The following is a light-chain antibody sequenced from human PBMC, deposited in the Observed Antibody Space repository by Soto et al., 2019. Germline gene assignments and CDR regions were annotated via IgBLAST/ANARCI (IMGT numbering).Light chain of an antibody. CDR3: HQYDNAPFT. CDR2: GAS. V-gene: IGKV3-20*01. J-gene: IGKJ3*01. CDR1: QSLSSNY. Sequence: EIVLTQSPGTLSLSPGERATLSCRASQSLSSNYLAWYQQRPGQSPRLLVYGASSRATVIPDRFSGSGFGTDFSLTCSRVEPEVSAVYYCHQYDNAPFTFGPGTRVGIK.